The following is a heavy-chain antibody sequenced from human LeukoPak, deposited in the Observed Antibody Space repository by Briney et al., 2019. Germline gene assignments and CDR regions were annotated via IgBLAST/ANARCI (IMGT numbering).Heavy chain of an antibody. CDR3: ARREVYSNYGYFDY. CDR2: IYYSGST. D-gene: IGHD4-11*01. CDR1: GGSISSSSFY. V-gene: IGHV4-39*01. Sequence: PSETLSLTRTVSGGSISSSSFYWGWIRQPPGKGLEWIGSIYYSGSTYYNPSLKSRVTISVDTSKNQFSLKLSSVTAADTAVYYCARREVYSNYGYFDYWGQGTLVTVSS. J-gene: IGHJ4*02.